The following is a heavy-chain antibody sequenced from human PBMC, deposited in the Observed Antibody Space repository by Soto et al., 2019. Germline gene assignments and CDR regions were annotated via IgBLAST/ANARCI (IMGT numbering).Heavy chain of an antibody. Sequence: GGSLRLSCAASGFTFSSYSMNWVRQAPGKGLEWVSVIGGRGNSAYYADSVQGRFTISRDNSKNTLSLQMSSLTADDTAIYYCVREGRGSFDFWGRGTMVTVSS. V-gene: IGHV3-23*01. CDR1: GFTFSSYS. D-gene: IGHD5-12*01. J-gene: IGHJ3*01. CDR2: IGGRGNSA. CDR3: VREGRGSFDF.